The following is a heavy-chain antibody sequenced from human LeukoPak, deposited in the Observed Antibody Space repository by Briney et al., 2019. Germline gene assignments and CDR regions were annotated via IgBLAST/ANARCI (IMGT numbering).Heavy chain of an antibody. CDR2: IYYSGST. CDR1: GGSISSSSYY. CDR3: ARGGTFGGVIAY. J-gene: IGHJ4*02. V-gene: IGHV4-30-4*01. D-gene: IGHD3-16*02. Sequence: SETLSLTCTVSGGSISSSSYYWSWIRQPPGKGLEWIGYIYYSGSTYFNPSLKSRVTISVDTSKNQFSLKLSSVTAADTAVYYCARGGTFGGVIAYWGQGTLVTVSS.